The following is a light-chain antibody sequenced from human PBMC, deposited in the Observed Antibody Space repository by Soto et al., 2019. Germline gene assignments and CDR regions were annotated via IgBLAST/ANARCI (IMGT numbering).Light chain of an antibody. Sequence: EIVLTQSPGTLSLSPGERATLSCRASQSVSSNYLVWYQQKPGQAPRLLIYGASSRATGIPDRFSGSGSGTDFTLTISRLEPEDFAVYYCQQYGNSPFTFGPGTKVDIK. CDR1: QSVSSNY. V-gene: IGKV3-20*01. J-gene: IGKJ3*01. CDR3: QQYGNSPFT. CDR2: GAS.